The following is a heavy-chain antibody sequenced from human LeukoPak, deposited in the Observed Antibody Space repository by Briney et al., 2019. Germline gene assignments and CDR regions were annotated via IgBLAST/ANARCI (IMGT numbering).Heavy chain of an antibody. Sequence: ETLSLTCAVYGGSFSGYWMHWVRQAPGKVLVWVSRINPDGSSTEYADSVQGRFTISRDNAKNTLDLQMNSVRAEDTALYYCARIPAYYDFWSGPGTLYYFDYWGQGTLVTVSS. D-gene: IGHD3-3*01. CDR3: ARIPAYYDFWSGPGTLYYFDY. J-gene: IGHJ4*02. CDR1: GGSFSGYW. V-gene: IGHV3-74*03. CDR2: INPDGSST.